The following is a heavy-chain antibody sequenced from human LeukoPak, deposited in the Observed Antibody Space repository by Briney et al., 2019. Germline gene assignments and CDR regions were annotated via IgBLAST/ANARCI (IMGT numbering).Heavy chain of an antibody. CDR1: GFTFDDYA. CDR3: AKDIMASGYYFDY. D-gene: IGHD2-8*01. V-gene: IGHV3-9*01. Sequence: PGRSLRPSCAASGFTFDDYAMHRVRQAPGKGLEWVSGISWNSGSIGYADSVKGRFTISRDNAKNSLYLQMNSLRAEDTALYYCAKDIMASGYYFDYWGQGTLVTVSS. J-gene: IGHJ4*02. CDR2: ISWNSGSI.